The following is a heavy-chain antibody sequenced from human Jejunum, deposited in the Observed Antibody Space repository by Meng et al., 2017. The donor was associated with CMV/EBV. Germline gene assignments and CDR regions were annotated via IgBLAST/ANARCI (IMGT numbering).Heavy chain of an antibody. V-gene: IGHV4-30-4*01. Sequence: HPPESGPGLVRPSKTLSLTCTASGGSISSGDFCWSWIRQPPGKGLEWIGYIDNRGSTYYNPSLTSRVTVSMDTSKNQFSLKLTSVTAADTAVYYCARGYSSGWYYFHYWGQGTLVTVSS. CDR2: IDNRGST. J-gene: IGHJ4*02. CDR3: ARGYSSGWYYFHY. CDR1: GGSISSGDFC. D-gene: IGHD6-19*01.